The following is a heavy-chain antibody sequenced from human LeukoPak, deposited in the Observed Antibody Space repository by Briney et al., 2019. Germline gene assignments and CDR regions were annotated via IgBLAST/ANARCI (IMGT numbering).Heavy chain of an antibody. CDR2: ISFDGSRE. CDR3: ARDIWEVAAGARLDY. CDR1: GFAFSSYA. J-gene: IGHJ4*02. D-gene: IGHD2-15*01. Sequence: GGSLRLSCAAFGFAFSSYAIHWVRQAPGKGLEWVAAISFDGSREYYADSVKGRITISRDNSKNTLNLQMNSLRAEDTAVYYCARDIWEVAAGARLDYWGQGTLVTVSS. V-gene: IGHV3-33*05.